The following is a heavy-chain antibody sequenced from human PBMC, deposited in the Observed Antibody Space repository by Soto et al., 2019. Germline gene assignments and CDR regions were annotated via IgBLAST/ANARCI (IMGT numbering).Heavy chain of an antibody. Sequence: ASVKVSCKASGYTFTSYAMHWVRQAPGQRLEWMGWINAGNGNTKYSQKFQRRVTITRDTSASTAYMELSSLRSEDTAVYYCARVEARGYYYYGMDVWGQGTTVTVSS. J-gene: IGHJ6*02. CDR2: INAGNGNT. V-gene: IGHV1-3*01. D-gene: IGHD3-16*01. CDR1: GYTFTSYA. CDR3: ARVEARGYYYYGMDV.